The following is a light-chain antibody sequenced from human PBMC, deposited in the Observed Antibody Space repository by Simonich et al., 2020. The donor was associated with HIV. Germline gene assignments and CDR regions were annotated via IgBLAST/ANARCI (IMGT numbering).Light chain of an antibody. CDR3: CSYAGSRV. CDR1: SSDVGGYNY. J-gene: IGLJ3*02. V-gene: IGLV2-11*01. Sequence: QSALTQPRSVSGSPGQSVTISCTGTSSDVGGYNYVSWYQQHPGKAPQLMIYDVSKRPSGVPDRFSGSKSGNTASLTISGLQAEDEADYYCCSYAGSRVFGGGTKLTVL. CDR2: DVS.